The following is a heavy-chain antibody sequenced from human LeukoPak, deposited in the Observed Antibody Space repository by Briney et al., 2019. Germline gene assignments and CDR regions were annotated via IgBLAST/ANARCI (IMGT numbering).Heavy chain of an antibody. D-gene: IGHD3-10*01. CDR3: ARESMVRGGKQNWFDP. Sequence: SETLSLTCTVSGGSISSGSYYWSWIRQPAGKGLEWIGRIYTSGSTNYNPSLKSRVPISVDTSKNQFSLKLSSVTAADTAVYHCARESMVRGGKQNWFDPWGQGTLVTVSS. V-gene: IGHV4-61*02. CDR1: GGSISSGSYY. J-gene: IGHJ5*02. CDR2: IYTSGST.